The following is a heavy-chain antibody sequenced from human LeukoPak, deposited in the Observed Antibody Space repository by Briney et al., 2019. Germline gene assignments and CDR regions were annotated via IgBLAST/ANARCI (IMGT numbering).Heavy chain of an antibody. J-gene: IGHJ3*02. V-gene: IGHV4-30-4*08. CDR3: ARQVPMTTVTYDAFDI. CDR1: GGSISSGDYQ. Sequence: SETLSLTCTVSGGSISSGDYQWGWIRQPPGKGLEWIGYIYYSGSTYYKPSLKSRVTISVDTSKNQFSLKLSSVTAADTAVYYCARQVPMTTVTYDAFDIWGQGTMVTVSS. CDR2: IYYSGST. D-gene: IGHD4-17*01.